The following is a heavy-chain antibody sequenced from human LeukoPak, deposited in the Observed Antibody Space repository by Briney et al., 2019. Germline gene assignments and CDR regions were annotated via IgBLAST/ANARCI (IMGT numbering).Heavy chain of an antibody. CDR1: GGSTSSDY. D-gene: IGHD3-16*01. CDR2: VYNSGDT. V-gene: IGHV4-59*08. Sequence: SETLSLTCTVSGGSTSSDYWSWLRQSPGKGLEWVGYVYNSGDTGKNPSLKSRVTILLDTSKNQCSLKLTSVSAADTAVYYCARLKLGAYFDLWGRGTLVTVSS. CDR3: ARLKLGAYFDL. J-gene: IGHJ2*01.